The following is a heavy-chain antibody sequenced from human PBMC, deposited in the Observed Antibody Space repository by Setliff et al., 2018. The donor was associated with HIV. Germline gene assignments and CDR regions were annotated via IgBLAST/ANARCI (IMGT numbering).Heavy chain of an antibody. CDR3: AREDYYYYGDYEYFQH. J-gene: IGHJ1*01. Sequence: PSETLSLTCTVSGGSISSGSYYWNWIRQPAGKGLEWIGRIYTSGSTNYNPSLKSRVTISVDTSKNQFSLKLSSVTAADTAVYYCAREDYYYYGDYEYFQHWGQGTRVTV. CDR1: GGSISSGSYY. CDR2: IYTSGST. D-gene: IGHD4-17*01. V-gene: IGHV4-61*02.